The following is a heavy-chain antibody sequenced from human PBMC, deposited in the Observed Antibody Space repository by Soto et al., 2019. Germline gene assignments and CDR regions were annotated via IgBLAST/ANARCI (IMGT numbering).Heavy chain of an antibody. J-gene: IGHJ6*02. CDR2: ISSSSSYI. V-gene: IGHV3-21*01. CDR3: ARDLRYGGQFLESTYYYYGMDV. CDR1: GFTFSSYS. D-gene: IGHD3-3*01. Sequence: GGSLRLSCAASGFTFSSYSMNWVRQAPGKGLEWVSSISSSSSYIYYADSVKGRFTISRDNAKNSLYLQMNSLRAEDTAVYYCARDLRYGGQFLESTYYYYGMDVWGQGTTVTVSS.